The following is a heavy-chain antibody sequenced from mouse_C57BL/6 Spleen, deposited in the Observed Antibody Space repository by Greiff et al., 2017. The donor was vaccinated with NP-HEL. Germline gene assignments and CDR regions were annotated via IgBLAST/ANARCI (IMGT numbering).Heavy chain of an antibody. Sequence: VQLQQPGAELVRPGSSVKLSCKASGYTFTSYWMDWVKQRPGQGLEWIGNIYPSDSETHYNQKFKDKATLTVDKSSSTAYMQLSSLTSEDSAVYYCARRDYGGDYWGQGTTLTVSS. J-gene: IGHJ2*01. V-gene: IGHV1-61*01. CDR1: GYTFTSYW. CDR2: IYPSDSET. D-gene: IGHD1-1*02. CDR3: ARRDYGGDY.